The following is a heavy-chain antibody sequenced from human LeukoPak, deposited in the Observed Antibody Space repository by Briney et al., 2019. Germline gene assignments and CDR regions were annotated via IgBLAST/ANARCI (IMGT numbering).Heavy chain of an antibody. V-gene: IGHV3-74*01. CDR1: GFTFTSYW. CDR3: ARPSGTYPWFDP. CDR2: INTDGSTK. Sequence: SGGPLRLSCAASGFTFTSYWMHWVRQATGKGLAWVSRINTDGSTKSYADSVRGRFIISRDNAKSTLSLQKNSLRAEDTAVYFCARPSGTYPWFDPWGQGTLVTVSS. D-gene: IGHD1-26*01. J-gene: IGHJ5*02.